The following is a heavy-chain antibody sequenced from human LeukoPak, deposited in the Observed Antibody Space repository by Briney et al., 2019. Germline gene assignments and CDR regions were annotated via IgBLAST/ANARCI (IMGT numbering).Heavy chain of an antibody. Sequence: ASVKVSCKASGGTFSSYAISWVRQAPGQGLEWMGWISAYNGNTNYAQKLQGRVTMTTDTSTSTAYMELRSLRSDDTAVYYRARSYVDAAMAPQSYWGQGTLVTVSS. CDR2: ISAYNGNT. V-gene: IGHV1-18*01. D-gene: IGHD5-18*01. CDR1: GGTFSSYA. CDR3: ARSYVDAAMAPQSY. J-gene: IGHJ4*02.